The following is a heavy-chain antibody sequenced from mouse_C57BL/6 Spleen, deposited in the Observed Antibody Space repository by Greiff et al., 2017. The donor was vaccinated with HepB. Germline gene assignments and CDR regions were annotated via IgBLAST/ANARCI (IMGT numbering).Heavy chain of an antibody. V-gene: IGHV1-82*01. CDR2: IYPGDGDT. CDR1: GYALSSSW. J-gene: IGHJ1*03. D-gene: IGHD1-1*01. CDR3: AREITTVVADWYFDV. Sequence: QVQLQQSGPELVKPGASVKISCKASGYALSSSWMNWVKQRPGKGLEWIGRIYPGDGDTNYNGKFKGKATLTADKSSSTSYMQLSSLTSEDSAVYFGAREITTVVADWYFDVWGTGTTVTVSS.